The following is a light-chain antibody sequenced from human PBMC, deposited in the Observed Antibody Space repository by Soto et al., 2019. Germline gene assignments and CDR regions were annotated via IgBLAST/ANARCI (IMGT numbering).Light chain of an antibody. CDR3: QQRGDTPPWT. J-gene: IGKJ1*01. Sequence: DIQMTQSPSSLSASVGDIVTITCRASQSIRIYLNWYQQKPGKAPELLILAASSLQSGVPSRFIGSGSGTDFTLTISSLQPEDFVTYYCQQRGDTPPWTFGQGTKVDI. CDR1: QSIRIY. CDR2: AAS. V-gene: IGKV1-39*01.